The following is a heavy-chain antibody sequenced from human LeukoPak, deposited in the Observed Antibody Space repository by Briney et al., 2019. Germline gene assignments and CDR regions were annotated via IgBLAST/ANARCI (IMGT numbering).Heavy chain of an antibody. CDR2: ISGSGGST. D-gene: IGHD3-10*01. V-gene: IGHV3-23*01. Sequence: HPGGSLSLSCAASGFTFSSYAMSWVRQAPGKGLEWVSAISGSGGSTYYADSVKGRFTISRDNSKNTLYLQMNSLRAEDTAVYYCAKDPYYYGSGSYFDYWGQGTLVTVSS. CDR3: AKDPYYYGSGSYFDY. J-gene: IGHJ4*02. CDR1: GFTFSSYA.